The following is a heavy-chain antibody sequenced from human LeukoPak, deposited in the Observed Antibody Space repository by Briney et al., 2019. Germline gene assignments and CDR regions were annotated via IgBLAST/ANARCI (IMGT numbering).Heavy chain of an antibody. D-gene: IGHD1-26*01. V-gene: IGHV1-18*01. CDR1: GYTFTTYG. CDR3: ARDMSGSYSTRFDP. J-gene: IGHJ5*02. Sequence: GASVKVSCKASGYTFTTYGINWVRQAPGQGLEWMGWISAYNGNTNYAQRFQGRVTMTTDTSTSIAYMELRSLRSDDTAVYYCARDMSGSYSTRFDPWGQGTLVTVSS. CDR2: ISAYNGNT.